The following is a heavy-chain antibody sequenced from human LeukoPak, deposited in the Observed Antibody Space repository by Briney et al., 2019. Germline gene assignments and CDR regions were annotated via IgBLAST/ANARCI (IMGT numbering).Heavy chain of an antibody. CDR1: GFTFSSYW. J-gene: IGHJ3*02. CDR2: ISGSGGST. V-gene: IGHV3-23*01. CDR3: AKAGRILRGAFDI. D-gene: IGHD2-15*01. Sequence: GGSLRLSCAASGFTFSSYWMSWVRQAPGKGLEWVSAISGSGGSTYYADSVKGRFTISRDNSKNTLYLQMNSLRAEDTAVYYCAKAGRILRGAFDIWGQGTMVTVSS.